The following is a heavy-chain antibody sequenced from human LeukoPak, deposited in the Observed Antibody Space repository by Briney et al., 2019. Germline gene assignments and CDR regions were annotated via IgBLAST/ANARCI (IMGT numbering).Heavy chain of an antibody. CDR2: ISSSSSYI. CDR1: GFTFSSYS. V-gene: IGHV3-21*04. D-gene: IGHD6-19*01. J-gene: IGHJ4*02. CDR3: AKDGIGWYYLDY. Sequence: PGGSLRLSCAASGFTFSSYSMNWVRQAPGKGLEWVSSISSSSSYIYYADSVKGRFTISRDNAKNSLYLQMNSLRAEDTAIYYCAKDGIGWYYLDYWGQGTLVTVSS.